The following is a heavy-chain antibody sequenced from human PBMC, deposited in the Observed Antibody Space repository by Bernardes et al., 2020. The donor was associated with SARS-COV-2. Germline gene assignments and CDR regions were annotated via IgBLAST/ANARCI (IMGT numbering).Heavy chain of an antibody. CDR1: GFTFSDYY. CDR2: ISSSGSTI. Sequence: GGSLRLSYAASGFTFSDYYMSWIRQAPGKGLEWVSYISSSGSTIYYADSVKGRFTISRDNSKNTLYLQMNSLRAEDTAVYYCAKDVVSVAGNYWGQGTLVTVSS. D-gene: IGHD6-19*01. J-gene: IGHJ4*02. CDR3: AKDVVSVAGNY. V-gene: IGHV3-11*01.